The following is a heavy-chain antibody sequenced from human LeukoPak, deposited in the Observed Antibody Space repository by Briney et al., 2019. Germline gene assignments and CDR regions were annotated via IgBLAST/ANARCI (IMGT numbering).Heavy chain of an antibody. J-gene: IGHJ1*01. Sequence: ASVKVSCKASGYTFTGYYIHWIRQAPGHGLEWMGWINPSAGVTNLTQKFQDRVTLTRDTSLSTAYMHLSSLRSDDTAFYYCARDFSRVFWSGFFSDWGQGTLITVSS. CDR3: ARDFSRVFWSGFFSD. D-gene: IGHD3-3*01. CDR1: GYTFTGYY. V-gene: IGHV1-2*02. CDR2: INPSAGVT.